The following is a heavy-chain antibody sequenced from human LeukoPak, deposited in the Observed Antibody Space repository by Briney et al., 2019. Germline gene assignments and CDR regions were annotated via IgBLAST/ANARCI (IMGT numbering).Heavy chain of an antibody. CDR2: IYYGGST. Sequence: SETLSLTCTVSGGSISSSSYYWGWIRQPPGKGLEWIGSIYYGGSTYYNPSLKSRVTISVDTSKNQFSLRLSSVTAADTAVYYCARRVLEAVTGTGGFDYWGQGTLVTVSS. D-gene: IGHD6-19*01. CDR3: ARRVLEAVTGTGGFDY. CDR1: GGSISSSSYY. V-gene: IGHV4-39*01. J-gene: IGHJ4*02.